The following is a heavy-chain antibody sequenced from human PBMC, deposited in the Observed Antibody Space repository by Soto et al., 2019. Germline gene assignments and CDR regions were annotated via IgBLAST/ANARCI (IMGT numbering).Heavy chain of an antibody. V-gene: IGHV1-18*01. CDR1: GYTFTSYG. J-gene: IGHJ6*02. CDR3: AREGVWSGYSPRYGMDV. Sequence: ASVKVSCKASGYTFTSYGISWVRQAPGQGLEWMGWISAYNGDTNYAQKLQGRVTMTTDTSTSTAYMELRSLRSDDTAVYYCAREGVWSGYSPRYGMDVWGQGTTVTVSS. D-gene: IGHD3-3*01. CDR2: ISAYNGDT.